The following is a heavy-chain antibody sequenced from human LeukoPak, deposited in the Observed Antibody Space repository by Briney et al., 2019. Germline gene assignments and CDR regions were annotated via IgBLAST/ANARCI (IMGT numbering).Heavy chain of an antibody. D-gene: IGHD5-18*01. CDR1: GYTFTGYY. V-gene: IGHV1-2*02. Sequence: ASVKVSCKASGYTFTGYYMHWVRQAPGQGLEWMGWINPNSGGTNYAQKFQGRVTMTRDTSISTAYMELSRLRSDDTAVYYCARAHVDTAMGGVDYWGQGTLVTVSS. CDR2: INPNSGGT. J-gene: IGHJ4*02. CDR3: ARAHVDTAMGGVDY.